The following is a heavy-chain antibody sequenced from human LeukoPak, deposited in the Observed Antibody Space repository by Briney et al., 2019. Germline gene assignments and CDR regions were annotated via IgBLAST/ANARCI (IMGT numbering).Heavy chain of an antibody. CDR2: IYYSGST. CDR3: ASRGYSSMGPFQH. Sequence: SETLSLTCTVSGGSISSYYWSWIRQPPGKGLEWIGYIYYSGSTNYNPSLKRRVTISVDTSKNQFSLKLSSVTAADTAVYYCASRGYSSMGPFQHWGQGTLVTVSS. CDR1: GGSISSYY. D-gene: IGHD5-18*01. J-gene: IGHJ1*01. V-gene: IGHV4-59*01.